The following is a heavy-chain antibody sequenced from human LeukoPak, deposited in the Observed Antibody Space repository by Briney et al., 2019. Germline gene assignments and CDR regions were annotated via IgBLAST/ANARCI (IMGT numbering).Heavy chain of an antibody. CDR3: ATAGELNWFDP. D-gene: IGHD3-10*01. J-gene: IGHJ5*02. Sequence: ASVKVSCKVSGYTLTELSMHWVRQAPGKGLEWMGGFDPEDGETIYAQKFQGRVTRTEVTSTDTAYMELSSLRSEDTAVYYCATAGELNWFDPWGQGTLVTVSS. CDR1: GYTLTELS. V-gene: IGHV1-24*01. CDR2: FDPEDGET.